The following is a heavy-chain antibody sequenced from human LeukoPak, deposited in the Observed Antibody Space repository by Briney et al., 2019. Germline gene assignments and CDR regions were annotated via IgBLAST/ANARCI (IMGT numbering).Heavy chain of an antibody. CDR1: GYTFTNYY. CDR2: INPSGGST. D-gene: IGHD3-16*01. J-gene: IGHJ4*02. Sequence: ASVKVSFKASGYTFTNYYMHWVRQAPGQGLEWMGIINPSGGSTSYAQKFQGRVTMTRDTSTSTVYMELSSLRSEDTAVYYCARARMLPLDYWGQGTLVTVSS. CDR3: ARARMLPLDY. V-gene: IGHV1-46*01.